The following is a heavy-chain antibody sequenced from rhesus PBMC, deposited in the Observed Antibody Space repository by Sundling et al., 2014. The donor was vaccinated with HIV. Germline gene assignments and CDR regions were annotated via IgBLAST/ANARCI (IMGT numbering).Heavy chain of an antibody. CDR1: GFTFSSYG. CDR2: INSGGGST. CDR3: AKSPWKDWNYLGYFDY. Sequence: EVQLVETGGGLVQPGGSLKFSCAASGFTFSSYGMSWVRQAPGKGLEWVSAINSGGGSTYYADSVKGRFTVSRDNSKNTLSLQSNSLRPEDTAVYYCAKSPWKDWNYLGYFDYWGQGVLVTVSS. D-gene: IGHD1-26*01. V-gene: IGHV3S42*01. J-gene: IGHJ4*01.